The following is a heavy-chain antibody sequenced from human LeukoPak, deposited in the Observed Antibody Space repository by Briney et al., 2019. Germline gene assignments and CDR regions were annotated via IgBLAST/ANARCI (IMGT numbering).Heavy chain of an antibody. CDR3: VRTSPQFWFDP. J-gene: IGHJ5*02. Sequence: GASLQISCKGSGSIFTSYWIGWVRQLPGKGLEWMGIIYPGDSDTRYSPSFQGQVTISADRSINTAYLQWSSLKASDTAMYFCVRTSPQFWFDPWGQRTQVTVSS. V-gene: IGHV5-51*01. CDR2: IYPGDSDT. CDR1: GSIFTSYW.